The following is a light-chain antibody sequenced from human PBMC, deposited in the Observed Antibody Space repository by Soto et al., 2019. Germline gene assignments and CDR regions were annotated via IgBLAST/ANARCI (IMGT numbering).Light chain of an antibody. V-gene: IGLV2-11*01. CDR3: CSYAGSYTSL. CDR2: DVT. Sequence: QSALTQPRSMSGSPGQSVTISCNGTNSDVGGYNYVSWYQQHPGKAPKLMIYDVTKRPSGVPDRVSGSKSGNTASLTISGLQAEDEGDYYCCSYAGSYTSLFGGGTKLTVL. CDR1: NSDVGGYNY. J-gene: IGLJ2*01.